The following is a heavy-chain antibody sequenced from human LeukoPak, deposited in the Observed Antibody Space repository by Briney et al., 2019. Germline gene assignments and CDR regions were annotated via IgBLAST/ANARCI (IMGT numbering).Heavy chain of an antibody. CDR2: IRRKVHGGAP. D-gene: IGHD1-20*01. CDR3: TRGWFNWNDKVPEAYGMDV. Sequence: GGSLRLSCTASAFTFGDYAMSWVRQAPGPGLEGVGLIRRKVHGGAPEYDPSVKGRFTISRDDSKSIAYLQMNSLKTEDTAVYYCTRGWFNWNDKVPEAYGMDVWGQGTTVTVSS. V-gene: IGHV3-49*04. CDR1: AFTFGDYA. J-gene: IGHJ6*02.